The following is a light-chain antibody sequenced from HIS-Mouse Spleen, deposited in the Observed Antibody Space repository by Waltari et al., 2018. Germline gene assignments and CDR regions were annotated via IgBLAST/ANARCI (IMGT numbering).Light chain of an antibody. CDR1: SSDVGSYNL. V-gene: IGLV2-23*01. CDR3: CSYAGSSTWV. Sequence: QSALTQPPSASGSPGQSVTLSCTGTSSDVGSYNLVSWYQQHPGKAPKLMIYEGSKRPSGVSNRFSGSKSGNTASLTISGLQAEDEADYYCCSYAGSSTWVFGGGTKLTVL. J-gene: IGLJ3*02. CDR2: EGS.